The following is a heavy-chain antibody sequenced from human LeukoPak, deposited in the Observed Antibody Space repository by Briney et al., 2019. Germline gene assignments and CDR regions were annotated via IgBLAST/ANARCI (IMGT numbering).Heavy chain of an antibody. J-gene: IGHJ6*02. Sequence: ASVKVSCKASGYTFTGYYMHWVRQAPGQGLEWMGWINPNSGGTNYAQKFQGRVTMTRDTSFSTAYMELSRLRSDDTAVYYCARESYYYDSSRHYGMDVWGQGTTVTVSS. CDR3: ARESYYYDSSRHYGMDV. CDR2: INPNSGGT. V-gene: IGHV1-2*02. D-gene: IGHD3-22*01. CDR1: GYTFTGYY.